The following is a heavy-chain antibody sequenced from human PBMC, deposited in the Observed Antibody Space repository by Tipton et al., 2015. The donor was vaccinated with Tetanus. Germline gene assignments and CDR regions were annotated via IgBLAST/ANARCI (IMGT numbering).Heavy chain of an antibody. CDR3: ARVVEVAVAGMGLYYYYGMDV. J-gene: IGHJ6*02. Sequence: TLSLTCTVSGASISSGGYYWSWIRQHPGKGLEWVGNIYYSGSTYYNPSLKSRVTISVDTSKNQFSLKLSSVTAADTAVYYCARVVEVAVAGMGLYYYYGMDVWGQGTTVTVSS. V-gene: IGHV4-31*03. CDR2: IYYSGST. CDR1: GASISSGGYY. D-gene: IGHD6-19*01.